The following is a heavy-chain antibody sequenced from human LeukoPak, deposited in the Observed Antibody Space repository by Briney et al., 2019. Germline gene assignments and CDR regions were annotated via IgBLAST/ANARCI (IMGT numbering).Heavy chain of an antibody. CDR3: ARFAYCGGDCYYFDY. D-gene: IGHD2-21*01. V-gene: IGHV3-21*01. CDR1: GFTFSTYR. Sequence: PGGSLRLSCAASGFTFSTYRMNWVRQAPGKGLEWVSSISSSSGYMYYADSLKGRFTISRDNTENSLYLQMDSLRAEDTAVYYCARFAYCGGDCYYFDYWGQGTLVTVSS. J-gene: IGHJ4*02. CDR2: ISSSSGYM.